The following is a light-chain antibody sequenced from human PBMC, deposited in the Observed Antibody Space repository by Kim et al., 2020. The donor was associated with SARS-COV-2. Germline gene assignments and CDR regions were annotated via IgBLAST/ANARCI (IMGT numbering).Light chain of an antibody. J-gene: IGKJ2*01. V-gene: IGKV4-1*01. Sequence: RATIDCKSSQSVLYSSNNKNYLAWYQQKPGQPPKLLIYWASTPESGVPDRFSGSGSGTDFTLTISSLQAEDVAVYYCQQYYSTPHTFGQGTKLEI. CDR2: WAS. CDR1: QSVLYSSNNKNY. CDR3: QQYYSTPHT.